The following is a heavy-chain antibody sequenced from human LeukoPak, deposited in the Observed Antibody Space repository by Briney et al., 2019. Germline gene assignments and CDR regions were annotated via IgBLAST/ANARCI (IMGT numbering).Heavy chain of an antibody. V-gene: IGHV3-23*01. Sequence: GGSLRLSCAASGFTFSSYAMSWVHQAPGKGLEWVSAISGSSGSTYYADSVKGRFTISRDNSKNTLYLQMNSLRAEDTAVYYCAKGFLYDSSGYYYPVYYYYYGMDVWGQGTTVTVSS. D-gene: IGHD3-22*01. CDR2: ISGSSGST. CDR3: AKGFLYDSSGYYYPVYYYYYGMDV. J-gene: IGHJ6*02. CDR1: GFTFSSYA.